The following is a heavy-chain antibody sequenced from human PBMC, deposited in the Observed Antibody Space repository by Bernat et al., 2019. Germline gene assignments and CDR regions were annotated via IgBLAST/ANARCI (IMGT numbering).Heavy chain of an antibody. CDR3: TRDLTLRYYDSSGYSTYFDY. CDR2: IRSKAYGGTT. Sequence: EVQLVESGGGLVQPGRSLRLSCTASGFTFGDYAMSWFRQAPGKGLEWVGCIRSKAYGGTTEYAASVKGRFTISRDDSKSIAYLQMNSLKTEDTAVYYCTRDLTLRYYDSSGYSTYFDYWGQGTLVTVSS. D-gene: IGHD3-22*01. V-gene: IGHV3-49*03. CDR1: GFTFGDYA. J-gene: IGHJ4*02.